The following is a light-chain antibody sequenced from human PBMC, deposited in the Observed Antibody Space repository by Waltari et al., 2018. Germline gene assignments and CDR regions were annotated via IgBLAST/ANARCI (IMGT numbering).Light chain of an antibody. Sequence: SIMLSQPPSMSVAPGQTARITCGGNNIESERVHWYQQKPGQAPLVVLYDDSARPSGIPRRFSGSNSGNKATLTISRVEAGDEADYYCQVWDSSSDPWAFGGGTKLTVL. J-gene: IGLJ2*01. CDR2: DDS. CDR1: NIESER. CDR3: QVWDSSSDPWA. V-gene: IGLV3-21*02.